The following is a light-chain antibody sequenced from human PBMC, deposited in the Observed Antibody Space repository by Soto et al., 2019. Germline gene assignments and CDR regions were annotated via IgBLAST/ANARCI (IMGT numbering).Light chain of an antibody. CDR3: MSYTSSTTVV. V-gene: IGLV2-14*03. Sequence: QSVLTQPASVSGSPGQSITISCTGTSSDVGAYNFVSWHQQHPGKAPKLMIYNVYDRPSGISYRFSGSKSGNTASLTISGLQGEDEADYYCMSYTSSTTVVFGGGTKLTVL. CDR2: NVY. CDR1: SSDVGAYNF. J-gene: IGLJ2*01.